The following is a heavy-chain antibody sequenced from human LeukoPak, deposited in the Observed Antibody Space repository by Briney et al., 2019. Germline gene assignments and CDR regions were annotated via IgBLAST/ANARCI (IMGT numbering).Heavy chain of an antibody. CDR3: ARDPLPKRVWVPATAKPKYYYYYMDV. Sequence: GASVKVSCKASGYTFTGYYMHWVRQAPGQGLEWMGWINPKSGGTNYAQKFQGRVTMTRDTSISTAYMELSRLRSDDTAVYYCARDPLPKRVWVPATAKPKYYYYYMDVWGKGTTVTVSS. D-gene: IGHD2-2*01. J-gene: IGHJ6*03. CDR2: INPKSGGT. V-gene: IGHV1-2*02. CDR1: GYTFTGYY.